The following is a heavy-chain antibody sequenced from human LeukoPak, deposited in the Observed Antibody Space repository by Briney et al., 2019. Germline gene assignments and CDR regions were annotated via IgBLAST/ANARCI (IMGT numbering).Heavy chain of an antibody. CDR3: ARDPYSGAYGNDYYYYMDV. Sequence: PSETLSLTCTVSGGSISSYYWSWIRQPPGKGLEWIGYIYYSGSTNYNPSLKSRVTISVDTSKNQFSLKLSSVTAADTAVYYCARDPYSGAYGNDYYYYMDVWGKGTTVTISS. CDR2: IYYSGST. V-gene: IGHV4-59*12. D-gene: IGHD1-26*01. J-gene: IGHJ6*03. CDR1: GGSISSYY.